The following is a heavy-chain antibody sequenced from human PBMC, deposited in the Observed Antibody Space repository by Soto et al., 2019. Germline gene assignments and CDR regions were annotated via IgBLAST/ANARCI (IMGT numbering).Heavy chain of an antibody. CDR2: IKEDGSEI. J-gene: IGHJ4*02. Sequence: EVHLVESGGDLVQSGGSLRLSCAASGFTFSSSWMTWVRQAAGKGLEWVANIKEDGSEIYYVDFVKGRFSISRDNAKSSLYLQMYSLRAEDTAVYYCARGVYALDYWGQGTRVTVSS. V-gene: IGHV3-7*01. D-gene: IGHD2-8*01. CDR3: ARGVYALDY. CDR1: GFTFSSSW.